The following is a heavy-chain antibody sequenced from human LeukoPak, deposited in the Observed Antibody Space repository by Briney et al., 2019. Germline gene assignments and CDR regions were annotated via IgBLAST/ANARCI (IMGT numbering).Heavy chain of an antibody. J-gene: IGHJ6*02. V-gene: IGHV4-34*01. D-gene: IGHD2-21*02. CDR2: INHSGST. Sequence: PSETLSFTCAVYGGSFSGYYWSWIRPPPGKGLDWWGVINHSGSTNYNPSLKSRVTISVDTSKNQFSLKLSSVTAADTAVYYCASRKVVTATYYYYGMDVWGQGTTVTVSS. CDR3: ASRKVVTATYYYYGMDV. CDR1: GGSFSGYY.